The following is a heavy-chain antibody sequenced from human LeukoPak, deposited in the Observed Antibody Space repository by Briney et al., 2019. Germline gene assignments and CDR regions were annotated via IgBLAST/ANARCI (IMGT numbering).Heavy chain of an antibody. V-gene: IGHV1-18*01. D-gene: IGHD2-2*01. CDR1: GYTFTSYG. CDR2: ISAYNGIT. J-gene: IGHJ4*02. CDR3: ARDGGLYCSSTSCYFDY. Sequence: ASVKVSCKASGYTFTSYGISWVRQAPGQGLEWMGWISAYNGITNYAQKLQGRVTMTTDTSTSTAYMELRSLRSDDTAVYYCARDGGLYCSSTSCYFDYWGQGTLVTVSS.